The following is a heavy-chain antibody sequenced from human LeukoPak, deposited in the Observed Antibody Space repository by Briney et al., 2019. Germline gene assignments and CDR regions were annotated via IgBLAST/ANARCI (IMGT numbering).Heavy chain of an antibody. V-gene: IGHV3-21*01. CDR3: VRSGSFSSSSGIFDF. CDR2: ISSTSIYI. CDR1: GFALSTYT. Sequence: PGGSLRLSCAASGFALSTYTINWVRQAPGKGLEWVSSISSTSIYIYYTDSVKGRFTISRDNAKNSLFLQMNSLSVEDTALYYCVRSGSFSSSSGIFDFSGQGTLVTVSS. J-gene: IGHJ4*02. D-gene: IGHD6-6*01.